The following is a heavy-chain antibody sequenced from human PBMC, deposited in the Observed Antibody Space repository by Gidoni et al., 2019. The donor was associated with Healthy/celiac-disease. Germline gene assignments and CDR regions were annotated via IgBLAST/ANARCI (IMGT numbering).Heavy chain of an antibody. CDR1: GFPFSSYA. CDR3: AKDQGGSSWRAFDY. CDR2: ISGSGGST. V-gene: IGHV3-23*01. J-gene: IGHJ4*02. D-gene: IGHD6-13*01. Sequence: EVQLLESGGGLVQPGGSLRLSCAASGFPFSSYARSWVRQAPGKGLEWVSAISGSGGSTYYADSVKGRFTISRDNSKNTLYLQMNSLRAEDTAVYYCAKDQGGSSWRAFDYWGQGTLVTVSS.